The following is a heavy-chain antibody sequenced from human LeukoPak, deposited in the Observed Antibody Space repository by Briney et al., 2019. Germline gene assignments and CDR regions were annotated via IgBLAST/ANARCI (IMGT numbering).Heavy chain of an antibody. CDR1: GYTFTGYY. Sequence: GASVKVSCKASGYTFTGYYMHWVRQAPGQGLEWMGWINPNSGGTNYAQKFQGRVTMTRNTSISTAYMELSSLRSEDTAVYYCARGRRYYDFWSGYYAWSYYYYGMDVWGQGTTVTVSS. CDR2: INPNSGGT. V-gene: IGHV1-2*02. CDR3: ARGRRYYDFWSGYYAWSYYYYGMDV. J-gene: IGHJ6*02. D-gene: IGHD3-3*01.